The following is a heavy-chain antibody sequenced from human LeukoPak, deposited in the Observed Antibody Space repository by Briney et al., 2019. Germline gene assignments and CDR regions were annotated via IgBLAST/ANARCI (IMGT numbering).Heavy chain of an antibody. CDR3: RVSDDAFDI. V-gene: IGHV3-48*01. Sequence: GGSLRLSCAASGFNFSSCNMNWVRQAPGKGLEWISYISSSSRSIYYADSVKGRFTISRDNSKNTLYLHMTSLRAEDTAVYYCRVSDDAFDIWGQGTMVTVS. CDR1: GFNFSSCN. CDR2: ISSSSRSI. J-gene: IGHJ3*02.